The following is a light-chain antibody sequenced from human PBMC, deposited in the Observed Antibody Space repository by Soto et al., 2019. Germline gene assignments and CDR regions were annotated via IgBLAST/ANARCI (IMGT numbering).Light chain of an antibody. J-gene: IGKJ1*01. CDR2: HAS. Sequence: IQMTQSPSSLSASVGGRFTITCRASQTISTYVNWYRQKSGAAPELLXYHASTLQSGVPSRFRGGGSGTDFTLTISSLQLEDFATYYCQQSYNNPQTFGQGTKVDIK. V-gene: IGKV1-39*01. CDR1: QTISTY. CDR3: QQSYNNPQT.